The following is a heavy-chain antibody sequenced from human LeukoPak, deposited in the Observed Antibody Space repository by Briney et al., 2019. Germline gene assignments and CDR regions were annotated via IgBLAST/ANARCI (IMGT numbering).Heavy chain of an antibody. Sequence: AETLSLTCTLSAGSISRYYWSWMRQPPGKGLEWVGYIYYSGSTNYNPSLKSRVTMSVDTSKNPFSLKLSSVTAADTAVYYCAREDYDSSGSFDYWRQGTLATVSS. CDR1: AGSISRYY. J-gene: IGHJ4*02. V-gene: IGHV4-59*01. D-gene: IGHD3-22*01. CDR3: AREDYDSSGSFDY. CDR2: IYYSGST.